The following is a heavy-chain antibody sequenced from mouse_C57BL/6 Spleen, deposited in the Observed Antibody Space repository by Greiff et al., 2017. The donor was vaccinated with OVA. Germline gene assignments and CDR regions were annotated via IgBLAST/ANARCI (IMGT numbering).Heavy chain of an antibody. CDR2: IDPSDSYT. Sequence: QVQLQQSGAELVKPGASVKLSCKASGYTFTSYWMQWVKQRPGQGLEWIGEIDPSDSYTNYNQKFKGKATLTVDTSSSTAYMQLSSLTSEDSAVYYCARLAYSNYVFYAMDYWGQGTSVTVSS. V-gene: IGHV1-50*01. J-gene: IGHJ4*01. CDR1: GYTFTSYW. CDR3: ARLAYSNYVFYAMDY. D-gene: IGHD2-5*01.